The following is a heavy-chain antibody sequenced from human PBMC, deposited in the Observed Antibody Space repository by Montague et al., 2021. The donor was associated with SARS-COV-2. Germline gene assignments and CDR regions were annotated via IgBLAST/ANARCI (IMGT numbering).Heavy chain of an antibody. D-gene: IGHD5-12*01. CDR1: GGSISSSSYY. CDR3: ARHERQGLRLYPDYFDY. J-gene: IGHJ4*02. CDR2: IYTSGST. Sequence: SETLSLTCTVSGGSISSSSYYWGWIRQPPGKGLEWIGRIYTSGSTYYNPSLKSRVTISVDTSKNQFSLKLSSVTAADTAVYYCARHERQGLRLYPDYFDYWGQGTLVTVSS. V-gene: IGHV4-39*01.